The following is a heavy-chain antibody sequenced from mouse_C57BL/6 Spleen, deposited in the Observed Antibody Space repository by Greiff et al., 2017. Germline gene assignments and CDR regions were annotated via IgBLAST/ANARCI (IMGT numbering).Heavy chain of an antibody. CDR1: GFTFSSYT. Sequence: EVQGVESGGGLVKPGGSLKLSCAASGFTFSSYTMSWVRQTPEKRLEWVATISGGGGNTYYPDSVKGRFTISRDNAKNTLYLQMSSLRSEDTALYYCARQDWDGYFDVWGTGTTVTVSS. CDR2: ISGGGGNT. J-gene: IGHJ1*03. V-gene: IGHV5-9*01. D-gene: IGHD4-1*01. CDR3: ARQDWDGYFDV.